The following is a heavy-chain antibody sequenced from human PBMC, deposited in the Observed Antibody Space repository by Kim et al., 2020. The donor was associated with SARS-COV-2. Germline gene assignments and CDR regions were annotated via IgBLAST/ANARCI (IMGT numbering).Heavy chain of an antibody. CDR2: TYYRSKWYN. V-gene: IGHV6-1*01. D-gene: IGHD6-6*01. CDR1: GDSVSSNIAA. J-gene: IGHJ6*02. CDR3: ARGGRSSSPYYYYGMDV. Sequence: SQTLSLTCAISGDSVSSNIAACNWIRQSPSRGLEWLGRTYYRSKWYNDYAVSVKSRITINPDTSKNQFSLQLNSVTPEDTAVYYCARGGRSSSPYYYYGMDVWGQGTTVTVSS.